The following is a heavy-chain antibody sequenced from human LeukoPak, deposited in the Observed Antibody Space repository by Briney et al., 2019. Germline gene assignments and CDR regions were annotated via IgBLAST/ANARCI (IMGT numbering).Heavy chain of an antibody. CDR2: IYHSGHI. V-gene: IGHV4-38-2*02. Sequence: PSETLSLTCTVSGYSISSGYYWGWIRQPPGKGLEWIGSIYHSGHINYDPSLKSRVTISVDTSKSQFSLNLSSVTAADTAVYYCARDAVVVAGSSPYYYMDVWGNGTTVTVSS. D-gene: IGHD6-19*01. J-gene: IGHJ6*03. CDR3: ARDAVVVAGSSPYYYMDV. CDR1: GYSISSGYY.